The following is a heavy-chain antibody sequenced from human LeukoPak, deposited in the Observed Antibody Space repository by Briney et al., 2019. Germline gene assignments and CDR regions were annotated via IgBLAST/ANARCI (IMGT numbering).Heavy chain of an antibody. J-gene: IGHJ6*03. CDR1: GLTFSSYS. D-gene: IGHD2-2*01. CDR2: ISSSSSYI. Sequence: GGSLRLSCAASGLTFSSYSMNWVRQAPGKGLEWVSSISSSSSYIYYADSVKGRFTISRDNAKNSLYLQMNSLRAEDTAVYYCARGCSSTSCYGHYMDVWGKGTTVTVSS. CDR3: ARGCSSTSCYGHYMDV. V-gene: IGHV3-21*01.